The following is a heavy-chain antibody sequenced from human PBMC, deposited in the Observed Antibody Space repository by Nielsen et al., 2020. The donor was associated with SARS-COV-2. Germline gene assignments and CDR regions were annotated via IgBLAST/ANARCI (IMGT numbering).Heavy chain of an antibody. Sequence: ASVKVSCKASGYTFTGYYMHWVRQAPGQGLEWMGRINPNSGGTNYAQKFQGRVTMTRDTSASTAYMELSSLRSEDTAVYYCARKAAGPDYWGQGTLVTVSS. CDR2: INPNSGGT. CDR3: ARKAAGPDY. CDR1: GYTFTGYY. J-gene: IGHJ4*02. D-gene: IGHD6-13*01. V-gene: IGHV1-2*06.